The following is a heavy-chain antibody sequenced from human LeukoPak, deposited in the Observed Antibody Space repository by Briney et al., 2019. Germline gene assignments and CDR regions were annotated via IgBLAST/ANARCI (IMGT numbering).Heavy chain of an antibody. CDR3: ARDSSSWSFLDY. CDR1: GGSISSYY. Sequence: SETLSLTCTVSGGSISSYYWRWIRQPAGKGLEWIGHIYTSGSTNYNPSLKSRVTMSVDTSKNQFSLKLSSVTAADTAVYYCARDSSSWSFLDYWGQGTLVTVSS. D-gene: IGHD6-13*01. V-gene: IGHV4-4*07. J-gene: IGHJ4*02. CDR2: IYTSGST.